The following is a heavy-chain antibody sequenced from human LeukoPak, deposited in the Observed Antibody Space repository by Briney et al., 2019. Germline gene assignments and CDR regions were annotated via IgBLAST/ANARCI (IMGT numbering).Heavy chain of an antibody. CDR2: IYTSGST. V-gene: IGHV4-61*02. D-gene: IGHD6-13*01. Sequence: KPSETLSLTCTVSGGSISSGSYYWSWIRQPAGKGLEWIGRIYTSGSTNYNPSLKSRVTISVDTSKNQFSLKLSSVTAADTAVYYCARDIAAAGTRRYYYYYMDVWGKGTTVTISS. CDR3: ARDIAAAGTRRYYYYYMDV. J-gene: IGHJ6*03. CDR1: GGSISSGSYY.